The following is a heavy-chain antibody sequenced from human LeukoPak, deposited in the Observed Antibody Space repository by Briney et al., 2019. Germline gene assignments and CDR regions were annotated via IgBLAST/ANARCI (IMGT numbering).Heavy chain of an antibody. D-gene: IGHD3-10*01. V-gene: IGHV4-61*02. J-gene: IGHJ4*02. CDR2: IYTSGST. Sequence: SETLSLTXTVSGASISSGSYYWSWIRQPAGKGLEWIGRIYTSGSTSYNPSVKSRVTISVDTSKNQFSLKLSSVTAADTAVYYCARDLDYGSGNFDYWGQGTLVTVSS. CDR1: GASISSGSYY. CDR3: ARDLDYGSGNFDY.